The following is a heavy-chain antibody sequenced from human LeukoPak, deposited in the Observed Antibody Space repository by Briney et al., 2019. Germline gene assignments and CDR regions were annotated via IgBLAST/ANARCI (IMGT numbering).Heavy chain of an antibody. CDR1: GGSISSSSYC. D-gene: IGHD3-3*01. V-gene: IGHV4-39*07. J-gene: IGHJ4*02. CDR3: ARHYDHDRPDY. CDR2: IYYSGST. Sequence: SETLSLTCTVSGGSISSSSYCWGWIRQPPGKGLEWIGSIYYSGSTYYNPSLKSRVTISVDTSKNQFSLKLSSVTAADTAMYYCARHYDHDRPDYWGQGTLVTVSS.